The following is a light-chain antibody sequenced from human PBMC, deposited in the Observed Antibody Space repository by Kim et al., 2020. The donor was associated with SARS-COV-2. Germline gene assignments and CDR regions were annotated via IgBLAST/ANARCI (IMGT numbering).Light chain of an antibody. CDR2: YDG. V-gene: IGLV3-21*04. J-gene: IGLJ3*02. CDR1: NMGSKS. CDR3: QVWDSTIDHRVV. Sequence: KPARISCGGENMGSKSVHWCQQKPGQAPVLVISYDGNRPSGIPERFSGSNSGNTATLTISRVEAGDEADYYCQVWDSTIDHRVVFGGGTQLTVL.